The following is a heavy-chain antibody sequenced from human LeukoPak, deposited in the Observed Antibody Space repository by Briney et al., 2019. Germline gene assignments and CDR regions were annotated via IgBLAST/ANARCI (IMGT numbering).Heavy chain of an antibody. V-gene: IGHV4-39*07. CDR3: AREFHYYGSGSNPDV. Sequence: SETLSLTCTVSGGSISSYYWSWIRQPPGKGLEWIGGIYYSGSTYYNPSLKSRVTISVDTSKNQFSLKLSSVTAADTAVYYCAREFHYYGSGSNPDVWGKGTTVTVSS. CDR2: IYYSGST. J-gene: IGHJ6*04. CDR1: GGSISSYY. D-gene: IGHD3-10*01.